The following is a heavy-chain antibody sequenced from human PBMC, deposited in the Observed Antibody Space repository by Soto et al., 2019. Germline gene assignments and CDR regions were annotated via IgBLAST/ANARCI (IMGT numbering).Heavy chain of an antibody. V-gene: IGHV3-33*03. Sequence: PGGSLRLSCAASGFTFRSHGMHWVRQAPGKGLEWVAVIWYDGSEKYYADSAKGRFTISRDNSKNTLYLQMSGLRAEDTAVYYCARWGDYKKPEYWGQGITVTVSS. CDR3: ARWGDYKKPEY. D-gene: IGHD3-10*01. J-gene: IGHJ4*02. CDR1: GFTFRSHG. CDR2: IWYDGSEK.